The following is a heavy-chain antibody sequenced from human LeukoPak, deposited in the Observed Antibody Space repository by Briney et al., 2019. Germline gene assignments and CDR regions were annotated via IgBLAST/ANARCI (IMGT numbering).Heavy chain of an antibody. Sequence: SETLSLTCTVSGGSISSYYWSWIRQPPGKGLEWIGYIYYSGSTNYNPSLKSRVAISVDTSKNQLSLKLSSVTAADAAVYYCARASGFYGVGYYGMDVWGQGTTVTVSS. CDR2: IYYSGST. D-gene: IGHD4-17*01. CDR3: ARASGFYGVGYYGMDV. J-gene: IGHJ6*02. CDR1: GGSISSYY. V-gene: IGHV4-59*01.